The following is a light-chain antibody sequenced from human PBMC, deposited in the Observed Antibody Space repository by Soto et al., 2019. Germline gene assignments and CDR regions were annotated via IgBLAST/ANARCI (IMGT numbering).Light chain of an antibody. CDR3: QSYDSSLRVV. J-gene: IGLJ2*01. Sequence: QPVLTQPPSVSRAPGQRVTISCTGSSSNIGAGYDVHWYQQIPGTAPKLLIYGNDNRPSGVPDRFSGSKSGTSASLAITGLQAEDEADYYCQSYDSSLRVVFGGGTKLTVL. CDR2: GND. V-gene: IGLV1-40*01. CDR1: SSNIGAGYD.